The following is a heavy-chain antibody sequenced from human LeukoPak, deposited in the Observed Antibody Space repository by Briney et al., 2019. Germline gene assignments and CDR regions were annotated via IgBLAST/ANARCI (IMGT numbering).Heavy chain of an antibody. CDR1: GGSISSYY. CDR2: IYYGGST. J-gene: IGHJ4*02. CDR3: ARGRWYVDY. D-gene: IGHD6-13*01. Sequence: SETLSLTCTVSGGSISSYYWTWIRQPPGKGLEWIGYIYYGGSTNYNPPLKSRVTISVDTSKNQFSLKLSSVTAADTAVYYCARGRWYVDYWGQGTLVTVSS. V-gene: IGHV4-59*01.